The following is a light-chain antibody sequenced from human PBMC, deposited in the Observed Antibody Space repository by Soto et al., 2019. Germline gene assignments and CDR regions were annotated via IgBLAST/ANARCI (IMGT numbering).Light chain of an antibody. CDR2: DTF. CDR3: LQDQAYPWT. V-gene: IGKV1-17*01. Sequence: DIEMTQSPSSLSASVGDRATMSCRASQGIRYNLGWYQQRPGKAPERLIYDTFTLASGVPSRFSGSGSGTEFTLTIASLQPEDVATYYCLQDQAYPWTFGQGTKV. J-gene: IGKJ1*01. CDR1: QGIRYN.